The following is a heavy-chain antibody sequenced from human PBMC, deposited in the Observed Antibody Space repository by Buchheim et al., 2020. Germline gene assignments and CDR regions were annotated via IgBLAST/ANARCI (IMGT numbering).Heavy chain of an antibody. V-gene: IGHV3-33*01. CDR1: GFTFSSYG. D-gene: IGHD3-10*01. CDR3: ARDGVYGSGWNWFDP. J-gene: IGHJ5*02. CDR2: IWYDGSNK. Sequence: QVQLVESGGGVDQPGRSLRLSCAASGFTFSSYGMHWVRQAPGKGLEWVAVIWYDGSNKYYADSVKGRFTISRDNSKNKLYMQMSSLRAEDTAVYYCARDGVYGSGWNWFDPWGQGTL.